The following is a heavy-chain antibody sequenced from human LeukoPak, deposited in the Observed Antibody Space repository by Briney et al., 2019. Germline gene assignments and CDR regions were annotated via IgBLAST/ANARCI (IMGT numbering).Heavy chain of an antibody. CDR1: GYTFTGYY. CDR3: ARYYDILTGSYMDV. Sequence: ASVKVSCKASGYTFTGYYMHWVRQAPGQGLEWMGWINPNSGGTNYAQKFQGRVTMTRDTSISTAYMELSRLRSDDTAVYYCARYYDILTGSYMDVWGKGTTVTVSS. J-gene: IGHJ6*03. D-gene: IGHD3-9*01. V-gene: IGHV1-2*02. CDR2: INPNSGGT.